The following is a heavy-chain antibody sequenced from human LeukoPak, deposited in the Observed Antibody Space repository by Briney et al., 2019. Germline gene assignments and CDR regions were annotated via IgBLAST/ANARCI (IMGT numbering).Heavy chain of an antibody. CDR1: GYTFTTSH. CDR2: IIPSGGST. CDR3: ARDGGDGSGYYYYDY. Sequence: ASVKVSRKASGYTFTTSHMYWVRQAPAQGLEWMGIIIPSGGSTSYPKKLPGRVTMTSDTSTTTTYMELRSLKSEDTAVYYCARDGGDGSGYYYYDYWGQGTLVTVSS. V-gene: IGHV1-46*04. J-gene: IGHJ4*02. D-gene: IGHD3-22*01.